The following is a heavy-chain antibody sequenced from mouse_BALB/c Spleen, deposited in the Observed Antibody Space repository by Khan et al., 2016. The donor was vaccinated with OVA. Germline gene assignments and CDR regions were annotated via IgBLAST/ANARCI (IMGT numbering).Heavy chain of an antibody. D-gene: IGHD2-3*01. CDR3: ARVDGYYVYFDY. Sequence: QIQLVQSGPELVKPGASVKMSCKASGYTFTYYVITWVKQRTGQGLEWIGEIYPGSDNAYYNERFKGKATLTADKSSNTTHMQLSSLTSEDSAVYFCARVDGYYVYFDYWGQGTTLTVSS. CDR2: IYPGSDNA. CDR1: GYTFTYYV. J-gene: IGHJ2*01. V-gene: IGHV1-77*01.